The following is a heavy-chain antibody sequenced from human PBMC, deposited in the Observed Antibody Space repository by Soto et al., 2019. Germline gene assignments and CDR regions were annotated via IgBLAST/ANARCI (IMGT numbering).Heavy chain of an antibody. Sequence: PGGSLRLSCAASGFTFGTYGMNWVRQAPGKGLEWVSVISGSDGSTYYADSVKGRFTISRDNSKNTLYLQMNSLRAEDTAAYYCAKEAHSDVVAAAIGAEYSYYDMDVWGQGTTVTVSS. J-gene: IGHJ6*02. CDR2: ISGSDGST. V-gene: IGHV3-23*01. D-gene: IGHD2-2*02. CDR1: GFTFGTYG. CDR3: AKEAHSDVVAAAIGAEYSYYDMDV.